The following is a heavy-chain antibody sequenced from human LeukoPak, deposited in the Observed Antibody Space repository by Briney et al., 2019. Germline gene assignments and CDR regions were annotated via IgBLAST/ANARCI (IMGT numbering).Heavy chain of an antibody. CDR1: DDSITMYY. CDR2: IYYSGST. D-gene: IGHD3-9*01. Sequence: SETLSLTCTVSDDSITMYYWTWIRQPPGKGLEWIGYIYYSGSTNYNPSLNSRVTISVDTSKNQFSLKLSSVTAADTAVYYCARAGYDILTGRSPDFDYWGQGTLVTVSS. V-gene: IGHV4-59*01. J-gene: IGHJ4*02. CDR3: ARAGYDILTGRSPDFDY.